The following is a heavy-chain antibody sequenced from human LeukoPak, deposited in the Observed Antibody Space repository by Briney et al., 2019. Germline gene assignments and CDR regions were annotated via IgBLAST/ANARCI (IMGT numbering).Heavy chain of an antibody. V-gene: IGHV3-7*01. CDR3: ALGGYYAFDI. J-gene: IGHJ3*02. Sequence: GGSLRLSCAASGFTFSSYAMSWVRQAPGKGLEWVANIKQDGSEKYYVDSVKGRFTISRDNAKNSLYLQMNSLRAEDTAVYYCALGGYYAFDIWGQGTMVTVSS. CDR1: GFTFSSYA. CDR2: IKQDGSEK. D-gene: IGHD3-22*01.